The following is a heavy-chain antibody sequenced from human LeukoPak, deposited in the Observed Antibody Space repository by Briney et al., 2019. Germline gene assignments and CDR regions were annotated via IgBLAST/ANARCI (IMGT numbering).Heavy chain of an antibody. J-gene: IGHJ4*02. V-gene: IGHV4-59*12. CDR1: GGSISGYD. CDR3: ARSSLITMIAFDY. CDR2: IYYSGST. D-gene: IGHD3-22*01. Sequence: SETLSLTCTVSGGSISGYDWSWIRQPPGKGLEWIGSIYYSGSTYYNPSLKSRVTISVDTSKNQFSLKLSSVTAADTAVYYCARSSLITMIAFDYWGQGTLVTVSS.